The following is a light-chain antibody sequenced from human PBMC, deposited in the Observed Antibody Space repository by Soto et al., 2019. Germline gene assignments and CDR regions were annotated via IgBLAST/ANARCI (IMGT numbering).Light chain of an antibody. CDR2: GAS. CDR3: QQYGSSPGT. V-gene: IGKV3-20*01. CDR1: QSVSSSY. J-gene: IGKJ1*01. Sequence: EIVLTQSSGTLSLSPGERATLSCRASQSVSSSYLAWYQQKPGQAPRLLIYGASSRATGIPDRFSGSGSGTDFTLTISRLEPEDFAVYDGQQYGSSPGTFGQGTKVEIK.